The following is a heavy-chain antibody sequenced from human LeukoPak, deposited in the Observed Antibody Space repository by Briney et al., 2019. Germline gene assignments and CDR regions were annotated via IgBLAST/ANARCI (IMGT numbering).Heavy chain of an antibody. CDR1: GFMFSDYA. Sequence: AGSLTLSCVASGFMFSDYAMSWVRQAPGQGQELVSSISSCDGTTFYADSAKGRLPISRDLFKKTVHLEMKAMRAEDTAVYYGAKDPRPYYDVPVGYWGQGTLVTVSP. V-gene: IGHV3-23*01. D-gene: IGHD3-3*01. CDR3: AKDPRPYYDVPVGY. CDR2: ISSCDGTT. J-gene: IGHJ4*02.